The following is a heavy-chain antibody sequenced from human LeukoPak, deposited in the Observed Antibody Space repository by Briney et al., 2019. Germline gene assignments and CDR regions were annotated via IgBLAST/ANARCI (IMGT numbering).Heavy chain of an antibody. V-gene: IGHV3-74*01. CDR1: GFTFSRYW. CDR2: IDEHGTTI. Sequence: GGSLRLSCAASGFTFSRYWMHWARQAPGEGLVWVSRIDEHGTTIDYADSVRDRFTISRDNAKNTLYLHMNSLRVEDTAMYYCARDVGGAGSHWGQGSLVTVSS. CDR3: ARDVGGAGSH. D-gene: IGHD3-10*01. J-gene: IGHJ4*02.